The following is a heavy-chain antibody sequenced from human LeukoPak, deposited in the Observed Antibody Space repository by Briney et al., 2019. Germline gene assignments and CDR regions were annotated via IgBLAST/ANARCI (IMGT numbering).Heavy chain of an antibody. CDR1: GYTFTGYY. V-gene: IGHV1-2*02. D-gene: IGHD3-10*01. J-gene: IGHJ4*02. CDR3: ARSRLWFGDHGPFDY. CDR2: INPNSGGT. Sequence: GASVKVSCKASGYTFTGYYMHWVRQAPEQGLDGMGGINPNSGGTNYAQKFQGRVTMTRDTSISTAYMELSRLRSDDTAVYYCARSRLWFGDHGPFDYWGQGTLVTVSS.